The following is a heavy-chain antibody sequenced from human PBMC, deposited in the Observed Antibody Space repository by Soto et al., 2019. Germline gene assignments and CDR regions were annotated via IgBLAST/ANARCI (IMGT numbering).Heavy chain of an antibody. J-gene: IGHJ4*02. Sequence: GGSLRLSCAVSGYTFSSFDMSWVRQAPGKGLEWVSTISGSGGGTNYADSVKGRFTISRDISTYTVYLQMNSLRAEDTAVYYRAHRTGFDYRGQGALVTVSS. V-gene: IGHV3-23*01. CDR1: GYTFSSFD. CDR2: ISGSGGGT. CDR3: AHRTGFDY.